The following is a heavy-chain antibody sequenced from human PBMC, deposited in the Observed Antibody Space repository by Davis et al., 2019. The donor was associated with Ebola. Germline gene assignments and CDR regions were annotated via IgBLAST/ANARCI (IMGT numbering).Heavy chain of an antibody. D-gene: IGHD5-12*01. Sequence: GGSLRLSCAASGITFSNYAMHWVRQAPGKGLEWVALISYDGSNRNYADSVKGRLTISRDNSENTLYLQMNSLRAEDTAVYYCAKGGYSAYEPYFDYWGQGILVTVPS. CDR2: ISYDGSNR. CDR1: GITFSNYA. J-gene: IGHJ4*02. V-gene: IGHV3-30-3*01. CDR3: AKGGYSAYEPYFDY.